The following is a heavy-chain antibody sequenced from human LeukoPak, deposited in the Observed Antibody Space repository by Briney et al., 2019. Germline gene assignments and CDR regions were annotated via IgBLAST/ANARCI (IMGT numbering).Heavy chain of an antibody. J-gene: IGHJ4*02. D-gene: IGHD3-22*01. V-gene: IGHV3-23*01. CDR2: ISGSGGST. Sequence: GGSLRLSCAASGFTFNRYVMSWVRQAPGKGLEWVSAISGSGGSTYYADSVTGRFTISRDNSKNTLYLQMNSLRAEDTAVYYCAKDLLSDLGHITMIVVLITGPFDYWGQGTLVTVS. CDR1: GFTFNRYV. CDR3: AKDLLSDLGHITMIVVLITGPFDY.